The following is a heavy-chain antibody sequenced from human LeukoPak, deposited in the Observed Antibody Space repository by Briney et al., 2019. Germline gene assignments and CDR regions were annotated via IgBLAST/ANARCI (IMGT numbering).Heavy chain of an antibody. D-gene: IGHD6-19*01. J-gene: IGHJ4*02. Sequence: GGSLRLSCAASGFTFSTYAMSWVRQAPGKGLEWVSSISDSGGSTYHADSVKGRFTISRDNSKNTLYLQMNSLRAEDTAVYFCARGAISLAGFDYWGEGALATVSS. CDR1: GFTFSTYA. CDR3: ARGAISLAGFDY. CDR2: ISDSGGST. V-gene: IGHV3-23*01.